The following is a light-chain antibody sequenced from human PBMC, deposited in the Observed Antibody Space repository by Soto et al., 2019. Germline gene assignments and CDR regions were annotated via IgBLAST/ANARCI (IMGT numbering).Light chain of an antibody. J-gene: IGKJ3*01. V-gene: IGKV3-20*01. Sequence: EIVLTQSPGTLSLSPGERATLSCRASQSVSSSYLAWYQQKPGQAPRLLFYGASSRATGIPDRFSGSGSGTDFTLTISRLEPEDFAVYYCQQYGSSPKVTFGPGTKVDIK. CDR3: QQYGSSPKVT. CDR2: GAS. CDR1: QSVSSSY.